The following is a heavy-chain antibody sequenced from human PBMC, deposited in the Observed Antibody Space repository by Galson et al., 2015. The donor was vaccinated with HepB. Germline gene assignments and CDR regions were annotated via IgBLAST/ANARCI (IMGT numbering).Heavy chain of an antibody. V-gene: IGHV3-30*03. Sequence: SLRLSCAASGFTFSTSGMHWVRQAPGKGLEWVAVISYDGSNKYYADSVKGRFTISRDNSKNTLYLQMNSLRAEDTAVYYCATGAGWLAPFDYWGQGTLVTVSS. D-gene: IGHD6-19*01. CDR2: ISYDGSNK. CDR1: GFTFSTSG. J-gene: IGHJ4*02. CDR3: ATGAGWLAPFDY.